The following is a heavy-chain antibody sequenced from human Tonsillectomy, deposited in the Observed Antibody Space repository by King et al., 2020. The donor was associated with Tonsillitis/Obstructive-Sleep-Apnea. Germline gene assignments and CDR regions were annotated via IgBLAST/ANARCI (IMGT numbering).Heavy chain of an antibody. D-gene: IGHD4-11*01. V-gene: IGHV4-34*01. CDR3: ARGLQGGAFGI. Sequence: VQLPQWGAGLLKPSETLSLTCAVYGGSFSGYYWSWIRQPPGKGLEWIGEINHSGSTNYNPSLKSRVTISVDTSKNQFSLKLSSVTAADTAVYYCARGLQGGAFGIWGQGTMVTVSS. CDR2: INHSGST. J-gene: IGHJ3*02. CDR1: GGSFSGYY.